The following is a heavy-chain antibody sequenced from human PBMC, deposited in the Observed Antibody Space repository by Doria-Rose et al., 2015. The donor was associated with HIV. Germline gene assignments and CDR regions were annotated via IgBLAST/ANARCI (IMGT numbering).Heavy chain of an antibody. J-gene: IGHJ4*02. D-gene: IGHD6-13*01. CDR3: ARIKSSRWYHKYYFDF. CDR2: IFSDDER. CDR1: GVSLSSPGMG. V-gene: IGHV2-26*01. Sequence: QESGPVLVKPTETLTLTCTVSGVSLSSPGMGVSWIRQPPGKALEWLANIFSDDERFYITSLKSRLTISRGTSKSQLVLTMTDMDPVDTATYYCARIKSSRWYHKYYFDFWGQGTLVIVSA.